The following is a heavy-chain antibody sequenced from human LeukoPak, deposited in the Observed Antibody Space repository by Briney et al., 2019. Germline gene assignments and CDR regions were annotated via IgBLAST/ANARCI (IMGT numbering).Heavy chain of an antibody. J-gene: IGHJ4*02. D-gene: IGHD2-21*01. Sequence: ASVKVSCKASGYTFTGYCIHWVRQAPGQGLEWMGRINPNSGGTNYAQRFQGRVTMTRDTSISTAYMELSRLRSDDTAVYYCARDFDCGGDCSGLDYWGQGTLVTVSS. CDR3: ARDFDCGGDCSGLDY. CDR1: GYTFTGYC. CDR2: INPNSGGT. V-gene: IGHV1-2*06.